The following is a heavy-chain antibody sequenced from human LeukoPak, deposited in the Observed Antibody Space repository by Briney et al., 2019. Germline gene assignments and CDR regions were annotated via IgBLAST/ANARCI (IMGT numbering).Heavy chain of an antibody. CDR3: ASSVGSTDY. CDR2: INHRGST. J-gene: IGHJ4*02. Sequence: SGTLSLTCAVSGGSISSSNWWSWVRQPPEKGLEWIGEINHRGSTNLNPSLKSRVTLSVDTSKHQFSLKLTSVTAADAAVYYCASSVGSTDYWGQGTLVTVSS. V-gene: IGHV4-4*02. D-gene: IGHD1-26*01. CDR1: GGSISSSNW.